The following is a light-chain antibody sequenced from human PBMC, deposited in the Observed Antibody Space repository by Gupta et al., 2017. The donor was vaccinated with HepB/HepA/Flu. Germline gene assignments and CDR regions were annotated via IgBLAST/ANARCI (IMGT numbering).Light chain of an antibody. Sequence: IYGQRVTISCSGSSSNIGSNYVYWYQQLPGTAPKLRIYRNNQRPSGVPDRFSGSKTGTSAYLAISGLRSEDQAEYYCAAWDDRLRVLVFGGGPKL. CDR2: RNN. J-gene: IGLJ3*02. CDR3: AAWDDRLRVLV. CDR1: SSNIGSNY. V-gene: IGLV1-47*01.